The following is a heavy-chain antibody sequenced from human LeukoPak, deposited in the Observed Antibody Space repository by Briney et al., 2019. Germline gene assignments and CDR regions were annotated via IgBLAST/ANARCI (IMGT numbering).Heavy chain of an antibody. Sequence: ASVKVSCKASGYTFTSYGISWVRQAPGQGLEWMGWISAYNGNTNYAQKLQGRVTITTDTSTSTAYMELRSLRSDDTAVYYCARSDKYCSGGSCYFDYWGQGTLVTVSS. J-gene: IGHJ4*02. CDR1: GYTFTSYG. CDR3: ARSDKYCSGGSCYFDY. V-gene: IGHV1-18*01. CDR2: ISAYNGNT. D-gene: IGHD2-15*01.